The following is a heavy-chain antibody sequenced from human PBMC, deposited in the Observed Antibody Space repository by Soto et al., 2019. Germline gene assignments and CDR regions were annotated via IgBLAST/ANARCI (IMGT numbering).Heavy chain of an antibody. D-gene: IGHD3-16*01. Sequence: ASVKVSCKASGYSFTNNDVSWVRQATGQGLEWTGWMNPGSGDTGYAQKFQGRVTMTRDISIATAYMELSSLRSDDTAIYYCARMETFGSLNWFDPWGQGTLVTV. J-gene: IGHJ5*02. CDR1: GYSFTNND. V-gene: IGHV1-8*01. CDR2: MNPGSGDT. CDR3: ARMETFGSLNWFDP.